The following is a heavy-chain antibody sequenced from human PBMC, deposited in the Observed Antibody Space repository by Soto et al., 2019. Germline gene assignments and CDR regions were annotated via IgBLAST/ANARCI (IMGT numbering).Heavy chain of an antibody. CDR2: INHSGST. J-gene: IGHJ4*02. CDR1: GGSFSGYY. D-gene: IGHD3-10*01. Sequence: QVQLQQWGAGLLKPSETLSLTCAVYGGSFSGYYWTWIRHPPGTGLEWIGEINHSGSTNYNPSLTSGVTISVDTSKIPSSLKLTSVTAADRAVYYCARDNITGLFHSLGPGTLVTVPS. CDR3: ARDNITGLFHS. V-gene: IGHV4-34*01.